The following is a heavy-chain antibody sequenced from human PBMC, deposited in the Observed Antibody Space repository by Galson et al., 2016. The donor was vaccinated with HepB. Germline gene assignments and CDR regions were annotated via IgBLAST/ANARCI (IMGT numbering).Heavy chain of an antibody. CDR2: ISSRGGSAI. Sequence: SLRLSCAASGCTFSESYMTWIRQSPGKGLEWVSSISSRGGSAIQYADSVKGRFTISRDNAKNYIFLQMNSLRAEDTAVYYWAKEHYFGSGSYFDNGGRGTLVTVSS. CDR1: GCTFSESY. D-gene: IGHD3-10*01. V-gene: IGHV3-11*01. CDR3: AKEHYFGSGSYFDN. J-gene: IGHJ4*02.